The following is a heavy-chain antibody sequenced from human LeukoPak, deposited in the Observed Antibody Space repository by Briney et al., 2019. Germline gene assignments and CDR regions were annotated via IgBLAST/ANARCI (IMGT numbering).Heavy chain of an antibody. J-gene: IGHJ4*02. CDR2: INHSGST. CDR1: GGSFSGHY. CDR3: ASGQYYDLWSGYYVD. Sequence: SETLSLTCAVYGGSFSGHYWSWLRQPPGKGLEWIGEINHSGSTNYIPSLERRVTISVDQSKHHFYLKLSYVPAEDTGVYYCASGQYYDLWSGYYVDWGQGTLVTVSA. D-gene: IGHD3-3*01. V-gene: IGHV4-34*01.